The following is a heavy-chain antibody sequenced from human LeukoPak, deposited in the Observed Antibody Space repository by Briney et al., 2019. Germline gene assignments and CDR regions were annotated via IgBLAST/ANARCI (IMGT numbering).Heavy chain of an antibody. CDR3: ARVDYDFWSGPRVYFDY. D-gene: IGHD3-3*01. Sequence: PSETLSLTCTASGGSISSYYWSWIRQPPGKGLEWIGYIHYSGSTNYNPSLKSRVTISVDTSKNQFSLKLSSVTAADTAVYYCARVDYDFWSGPRVYFDYWGQGTLVTVSS. CDR1: GGSISSYY. V-gene: IGHV4-59*01. J-gene: IGHJ4*02. CDR2: IHYSGST.